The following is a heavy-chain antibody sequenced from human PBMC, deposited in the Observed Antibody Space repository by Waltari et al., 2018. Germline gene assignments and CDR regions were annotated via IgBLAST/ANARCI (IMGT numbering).Heavy chain of an antibody. CDR1: GGSISSYY. Sequence: QVQLQESGSGLVKPSETLSLTCTVSGGSISSYYWSWIRQPPGKGLEWIGYIYYRWSTNYNPSLKSRVTISVDTSKNQFSLKLSSVTAADTAVYYCARGRAAAGIYFDYWGQGTLVTVSS. V-gene: IGHV4-59*01. CDR2: IYYRWST. D-gene: IGHD6-13*01. J-gene: IGHJ4*02. CDR3: ARGRAAAGIYFDY.